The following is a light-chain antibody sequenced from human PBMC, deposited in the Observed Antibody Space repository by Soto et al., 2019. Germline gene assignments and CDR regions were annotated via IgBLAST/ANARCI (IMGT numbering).Light chain of an antibody. V-gene: IGLV2-14*03. CDR1: GGDVGTYHY. CDR3: TSYPSSNPLGVV. CDR2: DVT. Sequence: QSALTQPASVSGSPGQSITISCTASGGDVGTYHYVSWYQNHPGEVPQLLIYDVTNRPSGVSERFSGSKSANTASLTISGLQAEDEADYYCTSYPSSNPLGVVFGGGTKLTVL. J-gene: IGLJ2*01.